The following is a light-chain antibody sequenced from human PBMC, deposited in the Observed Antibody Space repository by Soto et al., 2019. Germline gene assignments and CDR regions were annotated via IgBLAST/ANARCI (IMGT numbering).Light chain of an antibody. Sequence: QSVLTQPPSASGTPGQRVTISCSGSNSNIGSNPVYWYQQVPGTAPKLLIQSNNQRLSGVSDRFSGSKSGTSASLAISGLRSEDEAEYYCAAWDDSLSGRYVFGTGTKVTVL. CDR3: AAWDDSLSGRYV. CDR2: SNN. J-gene: IGLJ1*01. V-gene: IGLV1-47*02. CDR1: NSNIGSNP.